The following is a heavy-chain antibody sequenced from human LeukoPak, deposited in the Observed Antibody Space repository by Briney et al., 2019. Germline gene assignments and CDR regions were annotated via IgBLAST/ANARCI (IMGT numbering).Heavy chain of an antibody. V-gene: IGHV3-66*01. Sequence: GGSLRLSCAASGFTVSRNYMSWVRQAPGKGLVWVSIIYSGGSTYYADSVKGRFTISRDISKNTLYLQVNSLRAEDTAMYYCARNILFAFDIWGQGTMVTVSS. CDR3: ARNILFAFDI. CDR1: GFTVSRNY. J-gene: IGHJ3*02. CDR2: IYSGGST.